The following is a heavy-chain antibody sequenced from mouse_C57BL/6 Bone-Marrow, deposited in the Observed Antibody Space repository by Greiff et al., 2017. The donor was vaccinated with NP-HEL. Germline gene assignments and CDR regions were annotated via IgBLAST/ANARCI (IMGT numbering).Heavy chain of an antibody. CDR2: ISYDGSN. D-gene: IGHD5-1*01. J-gene: IGHJ4*01. V-gene: IGHV3-6*01. CDR3: ARGVRYYAMDD. CDR1: GYSITSGYY. Sequence: EVKLMESGPGLVKPSQSLSLTCSVTGYSITSGYYWNWIRQFPGNKLEWMGYISYDGSNNYNPSLKNRISITRDPSKNQFFQKLNSVTTEDTATYYCARGVRYYAMDDWGQGTSVTVSS.